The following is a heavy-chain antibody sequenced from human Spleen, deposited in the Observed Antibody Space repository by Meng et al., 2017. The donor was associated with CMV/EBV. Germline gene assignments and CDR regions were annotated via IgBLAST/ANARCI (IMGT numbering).Heavy chain of an antibody. Sequence: GESLRISCTASGFTLSSYEMNWVRQAPGKGLECVSAIGSRGAYIYYSDSVKGRFTISRDNAENSLYLQINSLRVEDTAVYYCAREFSGFDYWGQGTPVTVSS. CDR2: IGSRGAYI. J-gene: IGHJ4*02. CDR3: AREFSGFDY. CDR1: GFTLSSYE. V-gene: IGHV3-21*01. D-gene: IGHD3-22*01.